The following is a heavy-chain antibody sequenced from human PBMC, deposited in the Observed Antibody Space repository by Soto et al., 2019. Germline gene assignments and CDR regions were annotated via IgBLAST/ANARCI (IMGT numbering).Heavy chain of an antibody. CDR2: INHSGST. D-gene: IGHD3-22*01. CDR1: GGSFSGYY. J-gene: IGHJ4*02. V-gene: IGHV4-34*01. CDR3: ARQSRDSSGYYYAHFDY. Sequence: SETLSLTCAVYGGSFSGYYWSWIRQPPGKGLEWIGEINHSGSTNYNPSLKSRVTISVDTSKNQFSLKLSSVTAADTAVYYCARQSRDSSGYYYAHFDYWGQGTLVTVSS.